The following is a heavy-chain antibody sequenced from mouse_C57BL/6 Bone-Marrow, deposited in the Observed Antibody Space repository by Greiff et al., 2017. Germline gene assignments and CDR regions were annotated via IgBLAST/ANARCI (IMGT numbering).Heavy chain of an antibody. D-gene: IGHD1-1*01. J-gene: IGHJ3*01. V-gene: IGHV1-5*01. CDR3: TKDYYGSSPAWFAY. Sequence: VQLQQSGTVLARPGASVKMSCKTSGYTFTSYWMHWVKQRPGPGLEWIGAIYPGNSDTSYNQKFKGKAKLTAVTSASTAYMELSSLTNEDSAVYYCTKDYYGSSPAWFAYWGQGTLVTVSA. CDR1: GYTFTSYW. CDR2: IYPGNSDT.